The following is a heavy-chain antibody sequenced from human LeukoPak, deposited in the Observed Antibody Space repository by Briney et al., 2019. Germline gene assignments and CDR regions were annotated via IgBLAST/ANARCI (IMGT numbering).Heavy chain of an antibody. CDR3: ARERLLVRGWNWFDP. J-gene: IGHJ5*02. D-gene: IGHD3-10*01. CDR1: GGSISSSSYY. CDR2: IYTSGST. V-gene: IGHV4-61*02. Sequence: SETLSLTCTVSGGSISSSSYYWSWIRQPAGKGLEWIGRIYTSGSTNYNPSLKSRVTISVDTSKNQFSLKLSSVTAADTAVYYCARERLLVRGWNWFDPWGQGTLVTVSS.